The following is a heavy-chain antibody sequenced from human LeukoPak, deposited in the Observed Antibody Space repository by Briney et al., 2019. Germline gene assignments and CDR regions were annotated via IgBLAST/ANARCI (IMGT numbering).Heavy chain of an antibody. CDR3: GRHFGGSAGSSYTDY. Sequence: SESLSLTCTVSGASISNHYWNWIRQPPGKGLEWIGYVFSSGGTDYNPSLKSRVSMSLDTSRNLFSLSPTSVGAADAAVYYCGRHFGGSAGSSYTDYWGQGTLVTVSS. J-gene: IGHJ4*02. D-gene: IGHD3-10*01. CDR2: VFSSGGT. V-gene: IGHV4-59*08. CDR1: GASISNHY.